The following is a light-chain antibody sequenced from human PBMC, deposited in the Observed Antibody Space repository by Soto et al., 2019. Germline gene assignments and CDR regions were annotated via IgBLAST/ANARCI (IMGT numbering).Light chain of an antibody. CDR1: QSVSSN. J-gene: IGKJ1*01. CDR3: QQYGSSGT. Sequence: EILLPQSPGPLSLSPGDRATLSCRASQSVSSNLAWYQQKPGQAPRLLIYVASTRATGIPARFSGSGSGTDFTLTISRLQPEDFAVYYCQQYGSSGTFGQGTKVDIK. CDR2: VAS. V-gene: IGKV3-20*01.